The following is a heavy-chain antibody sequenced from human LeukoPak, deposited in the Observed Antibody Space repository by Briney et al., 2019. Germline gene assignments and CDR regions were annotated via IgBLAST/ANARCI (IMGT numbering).Heavy chain of an antibody. D-gene: IGHD3-3*01. J-gene: IGHJ4*02. CDR2: ISGSGGST. CDR1: GFTFSSYA. CDR3: AKVSIFGVVFAYYFDY. Sequence: GGSLRLSCAASGFTFSSYAMSWVRQAPGKGLEWVSAISGSGGSTYYADSVKGRFTISRDNSKNTLYLQMNSLRAEDTAVYYCAKVSIFGVVFAYYFDYWGQGTLATVSS. V-gene: IGHV3-23*01.